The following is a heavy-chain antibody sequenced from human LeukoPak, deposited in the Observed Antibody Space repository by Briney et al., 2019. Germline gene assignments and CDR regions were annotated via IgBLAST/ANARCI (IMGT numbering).Heavy chain of an antibody. CDR1: GYTFTSYG. J-gene: IGHJ6*03. Sequence: ASVKVSCKASGYTFTSYGISWVRQAPGQGLEWMGWISAYNGNTNYAQKLQGRVTMTTDTSTSTAYMELRSLRSDDTAVYYCARAGYCSSTSCYEHYYYYYMDVWGKGTTVTVSS. D-gene: IGHD2-2*03. CDR2: ISAYNGNT. CDR3: ARAGYCSSTSCYEHYYYYYMDV. V-gene: IGHV1-18*01.